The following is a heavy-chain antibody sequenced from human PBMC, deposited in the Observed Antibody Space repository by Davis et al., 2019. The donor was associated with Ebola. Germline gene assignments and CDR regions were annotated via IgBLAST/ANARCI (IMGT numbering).Heavy chain of an antibody. D-gene: IGHD6-6*01. J-gene: IGHJ4*02. CDR1: GGSISSSNW. CDR3: AREGQLGLDY. Sequence: MPSETLSLTCTVSGGSISSSNWWSWVRQPPGKGLEWIGEIYHSGSTNYNPSLKSRVTISVDTSKNQFSLKLSSVTAADTAVYYCAREGQLGLDYWGQGTLVTVSS. CDR2: IYHSGST. V-gene: IGHV4-4*02.